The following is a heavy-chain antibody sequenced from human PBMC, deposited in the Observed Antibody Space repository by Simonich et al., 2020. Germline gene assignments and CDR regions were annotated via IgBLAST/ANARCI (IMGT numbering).Heavy chain of an antibody. CDR1: GYSISSGHY. CDR3: ARVGYSNYYYYGMDV. J-gene: IGHJ6*02. CDR2: IYHTGST. Sequence: QVQLQESGPGLVKPSETLSLTCAVSGYSISSGHYWGWIRQPQGKGLEWIGSIYHTGSTYYNPSLKSRVTISVDTSKNQFSLKLSSVTAADTAVYYCARVGYSNYYYYGMDVWGQGTTVTVSS. V-gene: IGHV4-38-2*01. D-gene: IGHD6-13*01.